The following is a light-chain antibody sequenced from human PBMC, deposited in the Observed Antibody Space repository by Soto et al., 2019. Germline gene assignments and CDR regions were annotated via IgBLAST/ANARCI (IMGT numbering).Light chain of an antibody. Sequence: AIQLTQSPSSLSASVGDRVTITCRASQGISSALAWYQQKPGKAPNLLIHDASSLESGVPSRFSGSGSGTDFTLTISSLQPEDFATYYCQQFNSYPLTFGGGTKVDIK. J-gene: IGKJ4*01. V-gene: IGKV1-13*02. CDR1: QGISSA. CDR3: QQFNSYPLT. CDR2: DAS.